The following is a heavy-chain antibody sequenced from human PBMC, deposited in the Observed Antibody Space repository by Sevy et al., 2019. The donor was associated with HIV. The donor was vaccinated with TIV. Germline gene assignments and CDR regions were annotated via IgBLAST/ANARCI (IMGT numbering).Heavy chain of an antibody. CDR3: ARDGIVIVPAAVAVTGYFGY. D-gene: IGHD2-2*01. J-gene: IGHJ4*02. Sequence: GGSLRLSCAASGFSFSNYGMHWVRQAPGKGLEWVAVIWYDGSNKYYADSVKGRFTISRDNSKNTLYLQMHSLRAEDSAVYYCARDGIVIVPAAVAVTGYFGYWGQGTLVTVSS. CDR1: GFSFSNYG. CDR2: IWYDGSNK. V-gene: IGHV3-33*01.